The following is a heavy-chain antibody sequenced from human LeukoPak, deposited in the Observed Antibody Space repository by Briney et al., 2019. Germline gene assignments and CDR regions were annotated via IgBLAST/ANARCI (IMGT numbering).Heavy chain of an antibody. D-gene: IGHD2-15*01. V-gene: IGHV4-39*01. CDR1: GGSISSNTYY. CDR3: ARQGRNDAFDI. CDR2: IYYSGST. Sequence: SETLSLTCTVSGGSISSNTYYWGWIRQPPGKGLEWIVCIYYSGSTYYNPSLKSRVTISVDTSKNQFSLKLSSVTAADTAVYYCARQGRNDAFDIWGQGTMVTVSS. J-gene: IGHJ3*02.